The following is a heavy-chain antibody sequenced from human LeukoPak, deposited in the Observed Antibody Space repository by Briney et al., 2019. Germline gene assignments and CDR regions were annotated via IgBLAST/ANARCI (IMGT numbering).Heavy chain of an antibody. CDR1: GGSISSGGYY. D-gene: IGHD3-3*01. Sequence: TSQTLSLTCTVSGGSISSGGYYWSWIRQPPGKGLEWIGYIYYSGSTNYNPSLKSRVTISVDTSKNQFSLKLSSVTAADTAVYYCARAIFGGLGGFDPWGQGTLVTVSS. CDR3: ARAIFGGLGGFDP. J-gene: IGHJ5*02. V-gene: IGHV4-61*08. CDR2: IYYSGST.